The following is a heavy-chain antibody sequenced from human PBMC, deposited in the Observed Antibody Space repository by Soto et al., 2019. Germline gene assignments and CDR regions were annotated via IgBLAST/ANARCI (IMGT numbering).Heavy chain of an antibody. CDR3: AREGNLEYSSSSSGYYYYYYGMDV. D-gene: IGHD6-6*01. J-gene: IGHJ6*02. CDR2: IDPSDSYT. V-gene: IGHV5-10-1*01. Sequence: PGESLKISCKGSGYSFTSYWISWVRQMPGKGLEWMGRIDPSDSYTNYRPSFQGHVTISADKSISPAYLQWSSLKASDTAMYYCAREGNLEYSSSSSGYYYYYYGMDVWGQGTTVTVSS. CDR1: GYSFTSYW.